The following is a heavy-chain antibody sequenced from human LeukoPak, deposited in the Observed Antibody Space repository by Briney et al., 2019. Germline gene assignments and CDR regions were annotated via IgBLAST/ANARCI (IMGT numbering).Heavy chain of an antibody. D-gene: IGHD3-10*01. J-gene: IGHJ4*02. CDR2: INPSGGAT. Sequence: ASVKVSCKTSGYTFTTYHMHWVRQAPGQGLEWMGIINPSGGATTYAQKFQGRVTMTRGTSTSTVHMELSSLTSEDTAVYYCARVLWFGELPRHDWGQGTLVTVSS. CDR1: GYTFTTYH. V-gene: IGHV1-46*01. CDR3: ARVLWFGELPRHD.